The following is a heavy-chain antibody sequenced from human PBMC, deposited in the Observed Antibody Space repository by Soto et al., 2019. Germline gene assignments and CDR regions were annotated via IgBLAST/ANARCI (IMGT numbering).Heavy chain of an antibody. CDR2: TYNSGST. Sequence: TSETLSLTCTVSGDSISSSYWSWIRQTPGKGLEWIGYTYNSGSTNYNPSLKSRVTISVDTSKNQFSLNLSSVTAADTAVYYCARDAFDIWGQGTMVTVSS. CDR3: ARDAFDI. V-gene: IGHV4-59*01. CDR1: GDSISSSY. J-gene: IGHJ3*02.